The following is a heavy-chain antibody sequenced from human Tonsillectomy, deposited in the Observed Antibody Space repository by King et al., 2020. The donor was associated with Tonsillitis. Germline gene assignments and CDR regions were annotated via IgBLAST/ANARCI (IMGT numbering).Heavy chain of an antibody. CDR1: GYTFTSYG. Sequence: VQLVESGAEVKKPGASVKVSCQASGYTFTSYGITWVRQAPGQGPEWMGWIRVYTGNTDYAQKLQGRVTMTADTSTSTAYMELRSLTSDDTAVYYCARVSSGSYRFYFDYWGQGTLVTVSS. V-gene: IGHV1-18*04. CDR2: IRVYTGNT. J-gene: IGHJ4*02. D-gene: IGHD1-26*01. CDR3: ARVSSGSYRFYFDY.